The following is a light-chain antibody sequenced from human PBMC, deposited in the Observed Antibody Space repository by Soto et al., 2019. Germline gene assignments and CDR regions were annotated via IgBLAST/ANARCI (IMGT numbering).Light chain of an antibody. V-gene: IGLV2-14*03. CDR2: DVS. CDR3: SSYTSSNTVL. CDR1: YSDVGGFNY. Sequence: QAVVTQPASVSGSPGQSITISCTGTYSDVGGFNYVSWYQQHPGKAPKLMIYDVSNRPSGVSNRFSGSKSGNTASLTISGLQADDEADYYCSSYTSSNTVLFGGGTKLTVL. J-gene: IGLJ3*02.